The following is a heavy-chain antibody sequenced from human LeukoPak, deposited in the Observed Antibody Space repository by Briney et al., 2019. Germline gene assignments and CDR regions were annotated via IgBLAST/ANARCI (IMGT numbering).Heavy chain of an antibody. CDR3: ARVAIFAYMDV. Sequence: SETLSLTCAVYGGSFSGYYRSWIRQPPGKGLEWIGEINHSGSTNYNPSLKSRVTISVGTSKNQFSLKLSSVTAADTAVYYCARVAIFAYMDVWGKGTTFTVSS. CDR2: INHSGST. D-gene: IGHD3-3*01. J-gene: IGHJ6*03. CDR1: GGSFSGYY. V-gene: IGHV4-34*01.